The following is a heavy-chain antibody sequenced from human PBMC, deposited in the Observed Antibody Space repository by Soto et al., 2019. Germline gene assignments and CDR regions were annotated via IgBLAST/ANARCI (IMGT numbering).Heavy chain of an antibody. CDR1: CDSVTSNVW. D-gene: IGHD6-19*01. V-gene: IGHV4-4*02. J-gene: IGHJ4*02. CDR2: AYHNGLT. CDR3: ARDAAVPGESDRFDY. Sequence: SETLSLTCAVSCDSVTSNVWWSWVRQPPGKGLEWIGEAYHNGLTDYNPSLKSRVTMSVDTSKNEFSLKLTSLTAADTAIYYCARDAAVPGESDRFDYWGQGTLVTVSS.